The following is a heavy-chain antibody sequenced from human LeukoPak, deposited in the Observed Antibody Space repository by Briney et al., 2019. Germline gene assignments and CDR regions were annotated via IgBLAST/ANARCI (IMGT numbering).Heavy chain of an antibody. CDR3: AKDLRVCSSTSCRDY. V-gene: IGHV3-30*02. D-gene: IGHD2-2*01. CDR2: IRYDGSNK. Sequence: GGSLRLSCAASGFTFCSYGMHWVRQAPGKGLEWVAYIRYDGSNKYYADSVKGRFSISRDNSKNTLYLKKNSLRAEDTAVYYCAKDLRVCSSTSCRDYWGQGTLVTVSS. J-gene: IGHJ4*02. CDR1: GFTFCSYG.